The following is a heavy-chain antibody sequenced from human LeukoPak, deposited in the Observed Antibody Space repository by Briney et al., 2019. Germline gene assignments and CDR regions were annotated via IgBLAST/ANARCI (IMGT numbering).Heavy chain of an antibody. D-gene: IGHD4-23*01. CDR1: GFTFSSYS. Sequence: GGSLRLSCAASGFTFSSYSMNWVREAPGKGLEWVSRISVDGSVTNYADSVKGRSTISRDSAKNTLDLQMNSLRPEDTAVYYCVRDFGGSQDFWGQGILVTVSS. V-gene: IGHV3-74*01. CDR3: VRDFGGSQDF. CDR2: ISVDGSVT. J-gene: IGHJ4*02.